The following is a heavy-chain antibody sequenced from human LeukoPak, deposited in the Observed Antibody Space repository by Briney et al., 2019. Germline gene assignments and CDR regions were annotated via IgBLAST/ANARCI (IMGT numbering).Heavy chain of an antibody. Sequence: SETLSLTCTVSGGSISSYYWSGIRQPPGKGLEWIGYIYYSGSTNYNPSLESRVTISVDTSKNQFSLKLSSVTAADTAVYYCATFRTPSAYYGMDVWGQGTTVTVSS. CDR1: GGSISSYY. CDR3: ATFRTPSAYYGMDV. V-gene: IGHV4-59*01. CDR2: IYYSGST. J-gene: IGHJ6*02.